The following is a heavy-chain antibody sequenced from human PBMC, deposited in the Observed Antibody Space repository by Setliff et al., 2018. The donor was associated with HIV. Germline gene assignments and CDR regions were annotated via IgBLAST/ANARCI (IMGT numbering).Heavy chain of an antibody. D-gene: IGHD3-3*01. CDR1: GFTFSGNW. J-gene: IGHJ4*02. CDR2: INNDGSSI. CDR3: AKSLSPGDYYNFLSGYSPFDY. V-gene: IGHV3-74*03. Sequence: GGSLRLSCAASGFTFSGNWMNWVRQAPGKGLVWVSRINNDGSSITYADSVKGRFTIARDKAKNTVYLQMNSLRAEDTAVYYCAKSLSPGDYYNFLSGYSPFDYWGQGTRVTVSS.